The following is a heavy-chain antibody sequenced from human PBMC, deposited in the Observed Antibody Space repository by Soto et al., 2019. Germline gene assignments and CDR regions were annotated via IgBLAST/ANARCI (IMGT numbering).Heavy chain of an antibody. CDR1: GGSISSGDYY. CDR2: IYYSGST. D-gene: IGHD4-17*01. J-gene: IGHJ5*02. V-gene: IGHV4-30-4*01. CDR3: ARVPYGDYSNWFDP. Sequence: HVQLQESGPGLVKPSQTLSLTCTVSGGSISSGDYYWSWIRQPPGKGLEWLGYIYYSGSTYYNPSLKSRVTIPVDTSKNQFALKLSSVTAADTAVYYCARVPYGDYSNWFDPWGQGTLVTVSS.